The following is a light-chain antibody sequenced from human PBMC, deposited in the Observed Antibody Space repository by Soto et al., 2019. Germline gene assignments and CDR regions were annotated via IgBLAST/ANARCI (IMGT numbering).Light chain of an antibody. CDR1: QSVSNF. CDR3: QRRTNWPPTWT. Sequence: EIVLTQSPATLSLSPGERATLSCRASQSVSNFLAWYQQKPGQAPRLLISDTSHRATGIPARFSGSGSGTDFTLTISSLEPEDFAVYYCQRRTNWPPTWTFGQGTKVEIK. V-gene: IGKV3-11*01. J-gene: IGKJ1*01. CDR2: DTS.